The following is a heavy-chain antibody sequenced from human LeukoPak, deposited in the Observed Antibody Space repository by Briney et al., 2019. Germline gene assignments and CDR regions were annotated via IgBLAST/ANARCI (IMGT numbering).Heavy chain of an antibody. Sequence: GGSLRLSCAASGFTSSANCMQWVRPAPGKGLEWVAVISYDGSKKYYADSVKGRFTLSRDNSKNTVYLQMNSLRIEDTAVYYCARDGFRDSGTFLDHWGQGTLLTVPS. D-gene: IGHD3-10*01. V-gene: IGHV3-30*03. CDR3: ARDGFRDSGTFLDH. J-gene: IGHJ4*02. CDR1: GFTSSANC. CDR2: ISYDGSKK.